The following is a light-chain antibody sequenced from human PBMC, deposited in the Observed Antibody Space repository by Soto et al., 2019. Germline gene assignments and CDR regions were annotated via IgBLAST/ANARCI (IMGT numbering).Light chain of an antibody. CDR3: QQANSFPRT. J-gene: IGKJ4*01. Sequence: DIQMTQSPSSVSASVGDRVTITCRASQGFSTWLAWYRRKPGRAPELLIYSASSLHSGVPSRFSGSGSRTEFTLTIRSLQPEDFATYYCQQANSFPRTFGGGTEVEIK. V-gene: IGKV1-12*01. CDR2: SAS. CDR1: QGFSTW.